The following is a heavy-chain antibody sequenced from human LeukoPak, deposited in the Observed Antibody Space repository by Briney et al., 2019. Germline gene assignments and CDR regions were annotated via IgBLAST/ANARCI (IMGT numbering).Heavy chain of an antibody. CDR3: ARGSSAGTGYYYYGMDV. J-gene: IGHJ6*02. D-gene: IGHD6-19*01. CDR1: GFTFSSYW. Sequence: PGGSLRLSRAASGFTFSSYWMHWVRQAPGKGLVWVSRINSDGSSTSYADSVKGRFTISRDNAKNTLYLQMNSLRAEDTAVYYCARGSSAGTGYYYYGMDVWGQGTTVTVSS. V-gene: IGHV3-74*01. CDR2: INSDGSST.